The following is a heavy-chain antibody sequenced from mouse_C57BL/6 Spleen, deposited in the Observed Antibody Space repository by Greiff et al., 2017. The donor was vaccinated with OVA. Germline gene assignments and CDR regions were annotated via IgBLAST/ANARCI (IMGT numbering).Heavy chain of an antibody. D-gene: IGHD2-4*01. Sequence: QVQLQQSGAELVRPGTSVKVSCKASGYAFTNYLIEWVKQRPGQGLEWIGVINPGSGGTNYNEKFKGKATLTADKSSSTAYMQLSSLTSEDSAVYFCARSRDYDGRDSYFDDWGQGTTLTVSS. J-gene: IGHJ2*01. V-gene: IGHV1-54*01. CDR2: INPGSGGT. CDR3: ARSRDYDGRDSYFDD. CDR1: GYAFTNYL.